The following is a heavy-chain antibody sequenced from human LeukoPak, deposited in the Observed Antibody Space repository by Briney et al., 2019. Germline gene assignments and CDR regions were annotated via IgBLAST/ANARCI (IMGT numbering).Heavy chain of an antibody. Sequence: GGSLRLSCAASGFTFSDCYMNWIRQAPGKGLEWVSAISGSGGSTYYADSVKGRFTISRDNSKNTLYLQMNSLRAEDTAVYYCAKPLYGDYVFTFDYWGQGTLVTVSS. D-gene: IGHD4-17*01. CDR3: AKPLYGDYVFTFDY. V-gene: IGHV3-23*01. CDR2: ISGSGGST. CDR1: GFTFSDCY. J-gene: IGHJ4*02.